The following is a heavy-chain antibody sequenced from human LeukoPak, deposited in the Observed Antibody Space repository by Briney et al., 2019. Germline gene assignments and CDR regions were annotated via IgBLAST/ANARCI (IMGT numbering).Heavy chain of an antibody. D-gene: IGHD6-6*01. J-gene: IGHJ5*02. V-gene: IGHV4-31*03. CDR2: IWNSGST. CDR3: ARDVSSMFPNWFDP. Sequence: PSQTLSLTCSVSGDSISSRTYYWTWIRQHPEKGLEWIGYIWNSGSTNYNPALKSRVTISVDTSKNQFSLKPTSVTAADTAIYYCARDVSSMFPNWFDPWGQGILVIVSS. CDR1: GDSISSRTYY.